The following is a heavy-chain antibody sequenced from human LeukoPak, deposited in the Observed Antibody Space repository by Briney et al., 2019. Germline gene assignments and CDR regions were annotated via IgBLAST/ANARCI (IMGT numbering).Heavy chain of an antibody. Sequence: GASVKVSCKASGCTFSSYAISWVRQAPGQGLECMGGIIPIFGTANYAQKFQGRVTITADESTSTAYMELSSLRSEDTAVYYCARASPYGDYVEDYWGQGTLVTVSS. CDR3: ARASPYGDYVEDY. D-gene: IGHD4-17*01. CDR1: GCTFSSYA. CDR2: IIPIFGTA. J-gene: IGHJ4*02. V-gene: IGHV1-69*13.